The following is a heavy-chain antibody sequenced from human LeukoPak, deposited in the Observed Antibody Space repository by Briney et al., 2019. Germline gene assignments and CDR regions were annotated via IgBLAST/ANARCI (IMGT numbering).Heavy chain of an antibody. CDR1: GFTVSSNY. V-gene: IGHV3-23*01. CDR2: ISGSGGST. D-gene: IGHD2-8*01. J-gene: IGHJ6*03. CDR3: AKAFTKQGWYMDV. Sequence: PGGSLRLSCAASGFTVSSNYMSWVRQAPGKGLEWVSAISGSGGSTYYADSVKGRFTISRDNSKNTLYLQMNSLRAEDTAVYYCAKAFTKQGWYMDVWGKGTTVTVSS.